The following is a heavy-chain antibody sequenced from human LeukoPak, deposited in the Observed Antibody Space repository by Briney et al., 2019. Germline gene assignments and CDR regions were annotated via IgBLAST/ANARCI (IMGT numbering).Heavy chain of an antibody. CDR3: ARDEQLERLAQAFDI. CDR1: GGTFSSYA. CDR2: IIPIFGTA. V-gene: IGHV1-69*05. Sequence: SVKVSCKASGGTFSSYAISWVRQAPGQGLEWMGGIIPIFGTANYAQKLQGRVTMTTDTSTSTAYMELRSLRSDDTAVYYCARDEQLERLAQAFDIWGQGTMVTVSS. D-gene: IGHD1-1*01. J-gene: IGHJ3*02.